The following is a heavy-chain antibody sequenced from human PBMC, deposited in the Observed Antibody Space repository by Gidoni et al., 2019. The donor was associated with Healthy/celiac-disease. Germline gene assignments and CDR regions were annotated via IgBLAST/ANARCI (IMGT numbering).Heavy chain of an antibody. V-gene: IGHV4-39*07. CDR1: GGSISSSSYY. CDR3: ARGVVVPASRTFDY. Sequence: QLQLQESGPGLVKPSETLSLTCTVSGGSISSSSYYWGWIRQPPGKGLEWIGSIYYSGSTYYNPSLKSRVTISVDTSKNQFSLKLSSVTAADTAVYYCARGVVVPASRTFDYWGQGTLVTVSS. J-gene: IGHJ4*02. CDR2: IYYSGST. D-gene: IGHD2-2*01.